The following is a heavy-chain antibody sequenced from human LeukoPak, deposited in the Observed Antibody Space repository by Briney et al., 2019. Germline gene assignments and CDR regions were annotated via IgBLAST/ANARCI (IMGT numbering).Heavy chain of an antibody. V-gene: IGHV3-23*01. D-gene: IGHD3-22*01. CDR2: ISGSGGST. CDR1: GFTFSSYA. CDR3: ARDSPTYYYDSSGYQPVDY. Sequence: GGSLRLSCAASGFTFSSYAISWVRQAPGKGLEWVSAISGSGGSTYYADSVKGRFTISRDNSKNTLYLQMNSLRAEDTAVYYCARDSPTYYYDSSGYQPVDYWGQGTLVTVSS. J-gene: IGHJ4*02.